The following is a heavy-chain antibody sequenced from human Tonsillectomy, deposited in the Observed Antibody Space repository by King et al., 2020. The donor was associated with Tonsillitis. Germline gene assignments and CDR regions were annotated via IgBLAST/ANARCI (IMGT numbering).Heavy chain of an antibody. J-gene: IGHJ4*02. CDR2: IIPIFGTA. D-gene: IGHD3-3*01. Sequence: VQLVESGAEVKKPGSSVKVSCKASGGTFSSYAISWVRQAPGQGLEWMGGIIPIFGTANYAQKFQGRVTITADESTSTAYMELSSLGSEDTAVYYSAEGEKRITIFGVVIKKHAYYFDYWGQGTLVTVSS. CDR3: AEGEKRITIFGVVIKKHAYYFDY. CDR1: GGTFSSYA. V-gene: IGHV1-69*01.